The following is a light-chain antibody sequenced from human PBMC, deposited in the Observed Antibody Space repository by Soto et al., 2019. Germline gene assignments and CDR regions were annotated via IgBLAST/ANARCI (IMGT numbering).Light chain of an antibody. CDR1: NSNIGTKY. J-gene: IGLJ3*02. V-gene: IGLV1-44*01. CDR2: GNN. Sequence: QSVLTQPPSASGTPGQTVTISCSGSNSNIGTKYVNWYQQSPGTAPKVLIYGNNQRPSGVPDRFSASKSGTSASLAISGLQSEDEADYYCATRDDSPVGWVFGGGTKLTVL. CDR3: ATRDDSPVGWV.